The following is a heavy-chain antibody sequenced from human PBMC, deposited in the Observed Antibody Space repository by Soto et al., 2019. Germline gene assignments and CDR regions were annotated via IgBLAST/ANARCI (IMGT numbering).Heavy chain of an antibody. J-gene: IGHJ4*02. Sequence: LRLSFAASGFTFSSYAMSWVRQAPGKGLEWVSAISGSGGSTYYADSVKGRFTISRDNSKNTLYLQMNSLRAEDTAVYYCAKDRFKGATHYFDYWGQGTLVTVSS. CDR2: ISGSGGST. CDR1: GFTFSSYA. D-gene: IGHD1-26*01. V-gene: IGHV3-23*01. CDR3: AKDRFKGATHYFDY.